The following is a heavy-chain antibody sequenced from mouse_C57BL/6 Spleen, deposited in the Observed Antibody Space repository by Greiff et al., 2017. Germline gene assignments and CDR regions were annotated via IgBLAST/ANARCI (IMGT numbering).Heavy chain of an antibody. V-gene: IGHV14-4*01. Sequence: VQLQQSGAELVRPGASVKLSCTASGFNIKDDYMHWVKQRPEQGLEWIGWIDPSNGDTTYAPKFQGKATITADPSSNTAYLQLSSLTSEYTAVYYWTEEVYCSSWYLDVWGTGTTVTVAS. CDR3: TEEVYCSSWYLDV. CDR1: GFNIKDDY. CDR2: IDPSNGDT. J-gene: IGHJ1*03. D-gene: IGHD6-1*01.